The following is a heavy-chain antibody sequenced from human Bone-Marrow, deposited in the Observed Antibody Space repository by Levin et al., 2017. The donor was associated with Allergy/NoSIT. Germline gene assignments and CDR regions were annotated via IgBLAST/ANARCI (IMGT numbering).Heavy chain of an antibody. Sequence: GASVKVSCAASGFTFSSYGTHWVRQAPGKGLEWVAVISYDGSNKYYADSVKGRFTISRDNSKNTLYLQMNSLRAEDTAVYYCAKDQVRDGSGSYDYYYYGMDVWGQGTTVTVSS. CDR1: GFTFSSYG. V-gene: IGHV3-30*18. J-gene: IGHJ6*02. CDR3: AKDQVRDGSGSYDYYYYGMDV. D-gene: IGHD3-10*01. CDR2: ISYDGSNK.